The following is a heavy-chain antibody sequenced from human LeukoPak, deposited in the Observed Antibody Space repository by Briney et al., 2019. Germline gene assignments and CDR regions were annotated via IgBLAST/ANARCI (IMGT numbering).Heavy chain of an antibody. D-gene: IGHD3-10*01. CDR2: IHHSGRT. CDR1: RYSITSGSY. J-gene: IGHJ4*02. CDR3: ARDGYGSGSYSPEGFDY. V-gene: IGHV4-38-2*02. Sequence: SETLSLTCIVSRYSITSGSYWGWIRQPPGKEPEWIGSIHHSGRTYHNPSLQSRVTISVDRSKNQFSLKLSSVTAADTAVYYCARDGYGSGSYSPEGFDYWGQGTLVTVSS.